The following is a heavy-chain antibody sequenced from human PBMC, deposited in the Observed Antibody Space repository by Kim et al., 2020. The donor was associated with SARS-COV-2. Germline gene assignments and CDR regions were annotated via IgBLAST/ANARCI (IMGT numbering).Heavy chain of an antibody. CDR3: ARGPYSRPDYLDY. CDR1: GGSISSSY. Sequence: SETLSLTCTVSGGSISSSYWSWIRQTPGKELEWVGYIYNSVNTDYNPSLESRVTISIDTSKNKFSLNLNSVTAADTAIYYCARGPYSRPDYLDYWGQGILVTVSS. CDR2: IYNSVNT. V-gene: IGHV4-59*01. D-gene: IGHD2-15*01. J-gene: IGHJ4*02.